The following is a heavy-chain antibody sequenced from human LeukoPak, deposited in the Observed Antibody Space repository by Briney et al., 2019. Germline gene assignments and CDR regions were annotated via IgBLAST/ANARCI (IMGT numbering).Heavy chain of an antibody. V-gene: IGHV4-39*01. CDR2: IYYSGST. Sequence: PSETLSLTCTVSGGSISSSSYYWGWIRQPPGKGLEWIGSIYYSGSTYYNPSLKSRVTISVDTSKNQFSLKLSSVTVADTAVYYCARPNMITFGGVIVHPIDYWGQGTLVTVSS. D-gene: IGHD3-16*02. J-gene: IGHJ4*02. CDR3: ARPNMITFGGVIVHPIDY. CDR1: GGSISSSSYY.